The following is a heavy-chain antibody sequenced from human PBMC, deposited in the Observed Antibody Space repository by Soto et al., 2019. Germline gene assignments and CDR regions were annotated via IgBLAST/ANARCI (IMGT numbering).Heavy chain of an antibody. J-gene: IGHJ4*02. Sequence: PGGSLRLSCAASGFSFSNYNMNWVRQAPGKWLEWVSYLSSSGAAIYYADSVKGRFTISRDIAKNTLYLQMNSLRDEDTAVYYCARDGNFGYPYYFDSWGQGTLVTVSS. CDR3: ARDGNFGYPYYFDS. CDR2: LSSSGAAI. V-gene: IGHV3-48*02. CDR1: GFSFSNYN. D-gene: IGHD5-12*01.